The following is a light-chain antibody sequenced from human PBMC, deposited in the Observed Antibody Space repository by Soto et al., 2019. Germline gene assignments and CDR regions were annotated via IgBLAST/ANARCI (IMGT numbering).Light chain of an antibody. CDR2: GIS. Sequence: EIVLTQSPGTLSLSPGGRATLSCRASDTISSSYLAWYQQKPGQAPRLLMYGISRRATGIPDRFSGSGSGTDFTLTITRLEPEDFAVYYCQQYVTSSPRTFGQGTKVDIK. J-gene: IGKJ1*01. V-gene: IGKV3-20*01. CDR3: QQYVTSSPRT. CDR1: DTISSSY.